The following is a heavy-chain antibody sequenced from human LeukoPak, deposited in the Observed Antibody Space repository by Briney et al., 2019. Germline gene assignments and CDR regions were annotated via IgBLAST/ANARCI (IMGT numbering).Heavy chain of an antibody. Sequence: GGSLRLSCAASGFTVSSNYMSWVRQAPGKGLEWVSEIYSDGSTYYAASVKGRFTISRDNSKNTLYLQMNSLRAEDTAVYYCARGRNYYDSAGAFDIWGQGTMVTVSS. CDR3: ARGRNYYDSAGAFDI. CDR2: IYSDGST. J-gene: IGHJ3*02. D-gene: IGHD3-22*01. CDR1: GFTVSSNY. V-gene: IGHV3-53*01.